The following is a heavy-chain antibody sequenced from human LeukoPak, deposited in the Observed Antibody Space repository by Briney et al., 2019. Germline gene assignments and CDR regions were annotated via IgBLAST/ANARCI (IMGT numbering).Heavy chain of an antibody. CDR2: MNPNSGNT. D-gene: IGHD6-19*01. V-gene: IGHV1-8*03. J-gene: IGHJ5*02. Sequence: GASVKVSCKASGYTFTTYDINWVRQATGQGLEWMGWMNPNSGNTGYAQKFQGRVTITRNTSISTAYMELSSLRSEDTAVYYCASVAVADYWFDPWGQGTLVTVSS. CDR1: GYTFTTYD. CDR3: ASVAVADYWFDP.